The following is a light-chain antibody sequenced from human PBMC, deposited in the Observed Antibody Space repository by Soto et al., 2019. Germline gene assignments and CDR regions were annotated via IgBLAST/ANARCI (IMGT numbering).Light chain of an antibody. J-gene: IGKJ4*01. CDR1: QSVSSN. V-gene: IGKV3-15*01. Sequence: EIVMTQSPATLSVSPGERATLSCRASQSVSSNLSWYQQKPGQTPKLLIYVASTRATVIPARFSGSGSGTEFTLTISSLQSEDVAVYYCQQYNVWPLTFGGGTKVEFK. CDR2: VAS. CDR3: QQYNVWPLT.